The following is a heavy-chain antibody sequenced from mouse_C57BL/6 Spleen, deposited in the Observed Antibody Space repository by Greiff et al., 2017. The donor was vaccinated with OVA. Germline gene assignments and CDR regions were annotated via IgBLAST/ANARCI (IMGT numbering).Heavy chain of an antibody. D-gene: IGHD2-1*01. CDR1: GYTFTSYW. Sequence: QVHVKQPGAELVKPGASVKLSCKASGYTFTSYWMHWVKQRPGRGLEWIGRIAPNSGGTKYNEKFKSKATLTVDKPSSTAYKQLSSLTSEDSAVYYCARFGRNYLYYAMDYWGQGTSVTVSS. CDR2: IAPNSGGT. J-gene: IGHJ4*01. CDR3: ARFGRNYLYYAMDY. V-gene: IGHV1-72*01.